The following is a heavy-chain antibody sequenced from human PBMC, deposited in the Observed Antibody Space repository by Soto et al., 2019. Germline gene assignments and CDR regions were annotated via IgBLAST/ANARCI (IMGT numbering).Heavy chain of an antibody. J-gene: IGHJ4*02. CDR1: GFSFSTFG. CDR3: AKELGHSKPFDF. CDR2: ISASGINT. V-gene: IGHV3-23*01. Sequence: GGSLRLSCAASGFSFSTFGIDWVRLAPGRRLEWVSAISASGINTYYADSVKGRFTISRDNSKNTLFLQMNSLRAEDTAIYYCAKELGHSKPFDFWGQGTLVTVSS. D-gene: IGHD4-4*01.